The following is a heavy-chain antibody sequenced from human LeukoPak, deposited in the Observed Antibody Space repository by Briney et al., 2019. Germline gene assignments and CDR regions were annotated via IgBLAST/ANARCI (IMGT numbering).Heavy chain of an antibody. J-gene: IGHJ4*02. CDR1: GFTFSTYW. CDR3: ARDLLN. Sequence: AGSLRLSCAASGFTFSTYWMHWVRQAPGKGLEWVSLIDSDGNNTSYAESAKGRFTISRDNTKNTLYLQMKSLRAEDTAVYYCARDLLNWGQGALVTVSA. CDR2: IDSDGNNT. V-gene: IGHV3-74*03.